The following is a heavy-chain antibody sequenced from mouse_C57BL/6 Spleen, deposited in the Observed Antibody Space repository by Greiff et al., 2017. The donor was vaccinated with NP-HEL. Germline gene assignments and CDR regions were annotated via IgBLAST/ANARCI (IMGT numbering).Heavy chain of an antibody. CDR1: GFTFSDYY. CDR2: ISNGGGST. V-gene: IGHV5-12*01. J-gene: IGHJ4*01. CDR3: ARHGGAMDY. Sequence: EVKLQESGGGLVQPGGSLKLSCAASGFTFSDYYMYWVRQTPEKRLEWVAYISNGGGSTYYPDTVKGRFTISRDNAKNTLYLQMSRLKSEDTAMYYCARHGGAMDYWGQGTSVTVSS.